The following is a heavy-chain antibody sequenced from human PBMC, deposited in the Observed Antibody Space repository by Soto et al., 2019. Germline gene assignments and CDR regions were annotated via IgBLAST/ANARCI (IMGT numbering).Heavy chain of an antibody. Sequence: ASVKVSCKASGYTFTSYGVSWVRQAPGQGLEWMGWISAYNGNTNYAQKLQGRVTMTTDTSTSTAYMELRSLRSDDTAVYYCARPYDFWSGSGPFDYWGQGTLVTVSS. V-gene: IGHV1-18*01. J-gene: IGHJ4*02. CDR2: ISAYNGNT. CDR3: ARPYDFWSGSGPFDY. CDR1: GYTFTSYG. D-gene: IGHD3-3*01.